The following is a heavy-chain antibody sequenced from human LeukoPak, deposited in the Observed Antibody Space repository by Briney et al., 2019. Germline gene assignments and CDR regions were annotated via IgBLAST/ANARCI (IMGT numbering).Heavy chain of an antibody. J-gene: IGHJ6*02. CDR1: GYTFTTYD. CDR2: MNPNSGNT. CDR3: ARGFSFTPGVVIIYYYYGMDV. V-gene: IGHV1-8*01. D-gene: IGHD3-3*01. Sequence: ASVKVSCKASGYTFTTYDINWVRQATGQGLEWMGWMNPNSGNTGYAQKFQGRVTMTRNTSISTAHMELSSLRSEDTAVYYCARGFSFTPGVVIIYYYYGMDVWGQGTTVTVSS.